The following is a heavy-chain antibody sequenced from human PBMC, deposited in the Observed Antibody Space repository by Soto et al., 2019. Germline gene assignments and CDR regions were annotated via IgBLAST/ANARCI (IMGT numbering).Heavy chain of an antibody. D-gene: IGHD3-3*01. V-gene: IGHV1-18*01. J-gene: IGHJ4*02. Sequence: ASVKVSCKASGYTFTSYGISWVRQAPGQGLEWMGWISAYNGNTNYAQKLQGRVTMTTDTSTSTAYMELRSLRSDDTAVYYCATNFYYDFWSGYYCLAYWGQGTLVTVSS. CDR2: ISAYNGNT. CDR3: ATNFYYDFWSGYYCLAY. CDR1: GYTFTSYG.